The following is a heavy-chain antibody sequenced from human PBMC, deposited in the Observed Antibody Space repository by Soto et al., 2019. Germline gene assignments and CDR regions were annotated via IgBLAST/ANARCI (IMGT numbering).Heavy chain of an antibody. V-gene: IGHV5-51*01. CDR3: AIRAFYGDYSSNYLDP. Sequence: GESLKISCKGSGYSFTNYWIAWVRQLPGKGQEYMGIISPSDSDTRYSPAVQGQVTISADKSINTAYLQWRSVKAWANDMYYCAIRAFYGDYSSNYLDPGAQGTLVTV. J-gene: IGHJ5*02. CDR2: ISPSDSDT. CDR1: GYSFTNYW. D-gene: IGHD4-17*01.